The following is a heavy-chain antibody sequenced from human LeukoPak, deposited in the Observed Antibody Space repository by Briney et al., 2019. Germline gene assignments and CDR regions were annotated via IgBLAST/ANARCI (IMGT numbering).Heavy chain of an antibody. V-gene: IGHV3-21*01. CDR3: ARGVAVALDY. J-gene: IGHJ4*02. CDR2: ISSSSSYI. CDR1: GFTFSSYS. D-gene: IGHD6-19*01. Sequence: TGRSLRLSCAASGFTFSSYSMNWVRQAPGKGLEWVSSISSSSSYIYYADSVKSRFTISRDNVKNSLYLQMNSLRAEDTAVYYCARGVAVALDYWGQGTLVTVSS.